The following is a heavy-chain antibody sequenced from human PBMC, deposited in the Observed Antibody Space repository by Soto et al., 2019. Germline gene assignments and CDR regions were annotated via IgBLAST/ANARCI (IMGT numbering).Heavy chain of an antibody. J-gene: IGHJ6*02. CDR1: GFTFSSYA. Sequence: GGSLRLSCAASGFTFSSYAMSWVRQAPGKGLEWASAISGSGGSTYYADSVKGRFTISRDNSKNTLYLQMNSLRAEDTAVYYCAKGYSSGWYYYYGMDVWGQGTTVTVSS. D-gene: IGHD6-19*01. V-gene: IGHV3-23*01. CDR3: AKGYSSGWYYYYGMDV. CDR2: ISGSGGST.